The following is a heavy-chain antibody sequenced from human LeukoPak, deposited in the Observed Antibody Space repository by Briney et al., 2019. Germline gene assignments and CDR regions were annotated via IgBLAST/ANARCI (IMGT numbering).Heavy chain of an antibody. CDR1: GFTFSTYG. CDR2: ISGSGGST. J-gene: IGHJ4*02. V-gene: IGHV3-23*01. D-gene: IGHD1-26*01. Sequence: GGSLRLSCEASGFTFSTYGMSWVRQAPGKGLEWVSAISGSGGSTYYADSVKGRVTISRDNSKNTLYLQVNSLRVEDTAVYYCAKDRLGAMMYFDFWGQGTLITVSS. CDR3: AKDRLGAMMYFDF.